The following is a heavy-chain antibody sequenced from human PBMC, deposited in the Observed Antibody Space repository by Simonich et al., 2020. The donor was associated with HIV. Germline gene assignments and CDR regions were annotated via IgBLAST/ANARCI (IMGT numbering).Heavy chain of an antibody. V-gene: IGHV4-34*01. CDR3: ARLTAGGLGEYFQH. D-gene: IGHD6-13*01. CDR1: GGSYSGYY. CDR2: INHSGNT. J-gene: IGHJ1*01. Sequence: QVQLQQWGAGLLKPSETLSLTCAVYGGSYSGYYWSWIRQPPGKGREWIGEINHSGNTTYNPSLKSRVTISVDTSKNQFSLKLSSVTAADTAVYYCARLTAGGLGEYFQHWGQGTLVTVSS.